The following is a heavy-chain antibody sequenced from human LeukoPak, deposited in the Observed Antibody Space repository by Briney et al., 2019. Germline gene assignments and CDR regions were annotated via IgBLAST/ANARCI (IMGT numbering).Heavy chain of an antibody. CDR1: GYTFTSYG. J-gene: IGHJ4*02. Sequence: ASVKVSCKASGYTFTSYGISWVRQAPGQGLEWMGWVSPYNGRTNYAQKLQDRVTMTTDTSTTTAYMELRSLRSDDTAVYYCARTRFSSIMGEGDYWGQGTLVTVSS. CDR2: VSPYNGRT. D-gene: IGHD1-26*01. CDR3: ARTRFSSIMGEGDY. V-gene: IGHV1-18*01.